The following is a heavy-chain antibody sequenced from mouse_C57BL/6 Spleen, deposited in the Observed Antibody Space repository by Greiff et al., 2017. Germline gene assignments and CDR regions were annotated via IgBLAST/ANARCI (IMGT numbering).Heavy chain of an antibody. D-gene: IGHD1-1*01. CDR1: GYTFTSYW. CDR2: IDPSDSYT. CDR3: ASGDITTGFATDD. Sequence: VQLQQPGAELVMPGASVKLSCKASGYTFTSYWMHWVKQRPGQGLEWIGEIDPSDSYTNYNHKFKGKSTLTVDKSTSTAYMQLSSLTSEDSAIYYCASGDITTGFATDDWGQGTTLTVSS. V-gene: IGHV1-69*01. J-gene: IGHJ2*01.